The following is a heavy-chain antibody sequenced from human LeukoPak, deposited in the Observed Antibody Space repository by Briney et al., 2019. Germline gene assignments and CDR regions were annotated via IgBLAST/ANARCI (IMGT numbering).Heavy chain of an antibody. CDR2: INHSGST. J-gene: IGHJ5*02. V-gene: IGHV4-34*01. CDR3: ARGVLRYFPLRWFDP. CDR1: GRSFSGYY. D-gene: IGHD3-9*01. Sequence: SETLSLTCAVYGRSFSGYYWSWIRQPPGKGLEWIGEINHSGSTNYNPSLKSRVTISVDTSKNQFSLKLSSVTAADTAVYYCARGVLRYFPLRWFDPWGQGTLVTVSS.